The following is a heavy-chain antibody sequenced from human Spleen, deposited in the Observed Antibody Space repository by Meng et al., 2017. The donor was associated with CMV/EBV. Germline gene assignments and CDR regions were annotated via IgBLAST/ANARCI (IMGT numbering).Heavy chain of an antibody. J-gene: IGHJ4*02. D-gene: IGHD3-10*01. Sequence: GGSLRLSCAASGFTFSSYAMHWVRQAPGKGLEWVAVISYDGSNKYYADSVKGRFTISRDNSKNTLYLQMNSLRAEDTAVYYCAREQGVVRGVIIRVGYYFDYWGQGTLVTVSS. CDR2: ISYDGSNK. CDR3: AREQGVVRGVIIRVGYYFDY. V-gene: IGHV3-30*04. CDR1: GFTFSSYA.